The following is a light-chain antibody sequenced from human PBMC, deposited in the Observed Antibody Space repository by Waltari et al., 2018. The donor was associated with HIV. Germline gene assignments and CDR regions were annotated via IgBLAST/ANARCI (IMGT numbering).Light chain of an antibody. CDR1: SSTIGTGSD. CDR3: QSYDSALNDYV. CDR2: GNN. V-gene: IGLV1-40*01. J-gene: IGLJ1*01. Sequence: QSVLTQPPSVSGAPGQRATISCTGNSSTIGTGSDVHWYQQLPGTAPKVLIFGNNNRPSGVPDRFSGSKSGTSASLAITGLQAEDEADYYCQSYDSALNDYVFGTGTKVTVL.